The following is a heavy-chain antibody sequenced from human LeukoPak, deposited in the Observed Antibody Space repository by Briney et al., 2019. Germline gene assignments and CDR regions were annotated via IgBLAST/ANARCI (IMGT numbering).Heavy chain of an antibody. D-gene: IGHD2-2*01. J-gene: IGHJ3*02. V-gene: IGHV1-69*13. CDR1: GGTFSSYA. Sequence: SVKVACKASGGTFSSYAISWVRQAPGQGLEWMAGIIPIFGTANYAQKFQGRVTITADESTSTAYMELSSLRSEDTAVYYCARVWGEYCSSTSCFDAFDIWGQGTMVTVSS. CDR2: IIPIFGTA. CDR3: ARVWGEYCSSTSCFDAFDI.